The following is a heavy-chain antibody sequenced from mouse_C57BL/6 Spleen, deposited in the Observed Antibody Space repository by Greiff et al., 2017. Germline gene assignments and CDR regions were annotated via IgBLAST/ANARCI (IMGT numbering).Heavy chain of an antibody. V-gene: IGHV1-55*01. CDR1: GYTFTSYW. D-gene: IGHD4-1*01. J-gene: IGHJ4*01. Sequence: QVQLKQPGAELVKPGASVKMSCKASGYTFTSYWITWVKQRPGQGLEWIGDIYPGSGSTNYNEKFKSKATLTVDTSSSTAYMQLSSLTSEDSAVYYCARRLGLPSYYAMDYWGQGTSVTVSS. CDR3: ARRLGLPSYYAMDY. CDR2: IYPGSGST.